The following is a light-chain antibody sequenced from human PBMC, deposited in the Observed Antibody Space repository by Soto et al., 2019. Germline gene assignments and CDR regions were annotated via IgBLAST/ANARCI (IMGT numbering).Light chain of an antibody. CDR3: QQYTNYPWT. V-gene: IGKV1-5*01. CDR1: HNIERW. Sequence: IQMTQSPSTLSASVGDRVTITCRASHNIERWMAWYQQKPGKAPSLLIFDASTLHSGVQSRFSGSGSGTDFTLTIRSLQPDDFATYYCQQYTNYPWTFGQGTKVDIK. J-gene: IGKJ1*01. CDR2: DAS.